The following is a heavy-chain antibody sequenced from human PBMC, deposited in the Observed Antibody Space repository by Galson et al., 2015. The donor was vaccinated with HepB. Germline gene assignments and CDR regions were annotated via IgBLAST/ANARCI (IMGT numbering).Heavy chain of an antibody. Sequence: SLRLSCAASGFTFSSYAMHWVRQAPGKGLEWVAVISYDGSNKYYADSVKGRFTISRDNSKNTLYLQMNSLRAEDTAVYYCARGAYDSSGYPPNHYYYGMDVWGQGTTVTVSS. CDR1: GFTFSSYA. CDR2: ISYDGSNK. CDR3: ARGAYDSSGYPPNHYYYGMDV. J-gene: IGHJ6*02. D-gene: IGHD3-22*01. V-gene: IGHV3-30-3*01.